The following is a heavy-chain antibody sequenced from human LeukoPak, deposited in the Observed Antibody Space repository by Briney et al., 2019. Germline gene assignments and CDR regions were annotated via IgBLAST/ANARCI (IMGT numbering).Heavy chain of an antibody. CDR3: ARASGIYFDWLLSRWYFDY. Sequence: SQTLSLTCTVSGGSISSSGYYWSWIRQHPGKGLEWIGYIYYSGSTYYNPSLKSRVTISVDTSKNQFSLKLSSVTAADTAVYYCARASGIYFDWLLSRWYFDYWGQGTLVTVSS. CDR2: IYYSGST. J-gene: IGHJ4*02. CDR1: GGSISSSGYY. V-gene: IGHV4-31*03. D-gene: IGHD3-9*01.